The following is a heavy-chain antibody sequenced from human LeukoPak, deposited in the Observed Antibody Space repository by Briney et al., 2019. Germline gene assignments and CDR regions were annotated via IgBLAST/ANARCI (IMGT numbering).Heavy chain of an antibody. J-gene: IGHJ6*02. V-gene: IGHV1-2*02. D-gene: IGHD2-2*01. CDR1: GYTFTGYY. Sequence: ASVKVSCKASGYTFTGYYMHWVRQAPGQGLEWMGWINPNSGGTNYAQKVQGRVTMTRDTSISTPYMELSRLRSDDTAVHYCAREARYCSSTSSYSNYYGMDVWGQGTTVTVSS. CDR3: AREARYCSSTSSYSNYYGMDV. CDR2: INPNSGGT.